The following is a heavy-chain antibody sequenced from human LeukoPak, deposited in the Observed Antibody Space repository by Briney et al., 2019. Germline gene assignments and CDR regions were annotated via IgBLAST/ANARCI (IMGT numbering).Heavy chain of an antibody. CDR1: AYTFTSYD. D-gene: IGHD5-18*01. CDR2: MNPNSGNT. Sequence: ASVKVSCKASAYTFTSYDINWVRQATGQGLEWMGWMNPNSGNTGYAQKFQGRVTMTRNTSISTAYMELSSLRSEDTAVYYCARRRKYSYGYDAFDIWGQGTMVTVSS. CDR3: ARRRKYSYGYDAFDI. J-gene: IGHJ3*02. V-gene: IGHV1-8*01.